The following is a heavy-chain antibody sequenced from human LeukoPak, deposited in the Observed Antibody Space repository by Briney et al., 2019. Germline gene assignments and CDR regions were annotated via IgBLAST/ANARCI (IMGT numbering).Heavy chain of an antibody. CDR1: GYTFTSYY. CDR2: INPSGGST. D-gene: IGHD2-8*01. Sequence: ASVKVSCKASGYTFTSYYMYWVRQAPGQGLEWMGIINPSGGSTSYAQKFQGRVTITRDMSTSTVYMELSSLRSEDTAVYYCARSLMVYATFDYWGQGTLVTVSS. J-gene: IGHJ4*02. V-gene: IGHV1-46*01. CDR3: ARSLMVYATFDY.